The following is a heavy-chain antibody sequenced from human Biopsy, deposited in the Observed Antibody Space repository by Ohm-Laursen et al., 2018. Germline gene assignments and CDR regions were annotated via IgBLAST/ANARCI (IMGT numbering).Heavy chain of an antibody. CDR2: IYNSETT. CDR1: GDSISTSTTYY. V-gene: IGHV4-39*01. J-gene: IGHJ5*02. Sequence: TLSLTCTVSGDSISTSTTYYWAWLRQPPGKGLEWIGSIYNSETTFYNPSLKSRVAISVDTSTNQFSLKLSSVTAADTALYYCARHPTGFWFDPWGHGTLVTVSS. CDR3: ARHPTGFWFDP.